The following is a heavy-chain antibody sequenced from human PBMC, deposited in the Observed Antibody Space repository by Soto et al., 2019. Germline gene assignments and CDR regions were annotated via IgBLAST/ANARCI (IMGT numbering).Heavy chain of an antibody. J-gene: IGHJ4*02. D-gene: IGHD2-15*01. CDR3: ARGGYCSGGSCYSGVDFDY. CDR2: ISYDGSNK. Sequence: QVQLVESGGGVVQPGRSLRLSCAASGFTFSSYAMHWVRQAPGKGLEGVAVISYDGSNKYYADSVKGRFTISRDNSKNTLYLQMNSLRAEDTAVYYCARGGYCSGGSCYSGVDFDYWGQGTLVTVSS. CDR1: GFTFSSYA. V-gene: IGHV3-30-3*01.